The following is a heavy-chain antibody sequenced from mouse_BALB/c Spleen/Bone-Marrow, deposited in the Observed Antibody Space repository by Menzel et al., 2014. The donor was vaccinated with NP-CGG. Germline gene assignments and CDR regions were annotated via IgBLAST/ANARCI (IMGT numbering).Heavy chain of an antibody. J-gene: IGHJ4*01. V-gene: IGHV7-3*02. CDR2: IRNKAYGYTT. CDR3: ARFPMDY. Sequence: EVHLVESGGGLVQPGGSLRLSCTPSGFTFTDYYMSWFRQPPGKALEWLAFIRNKAYGYTTEYSASVRGRFTISRDNSQSILYLQMNTLRAEDSATYYCARFPMDYWGQGTSVTVSS. CDR1: GFTFTDYY.